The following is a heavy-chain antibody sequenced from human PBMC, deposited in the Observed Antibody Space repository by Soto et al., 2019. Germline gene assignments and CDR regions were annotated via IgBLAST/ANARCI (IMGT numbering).Heavy chain of an antibody. Sequence: QVQLVESGGGVVQSGRSLRLSCVASGFTFNNYGVHWVRQAPGKGLEWVTLISYDGTNKYYADSVKGRFTISRDSSKNTLYLQMNSLRGEDTAVYYCAKERYYWEDFSAPDYWGQGTLVIVSS. V-gene: IGHV3-30*18. CDR3: AKERYYWEDFSAPDY. D-gene: IGHD3-10*01. CDR2: ISYDGTNK. J-gene: IGHJ4*02. CDR1: GFTFNNYG.